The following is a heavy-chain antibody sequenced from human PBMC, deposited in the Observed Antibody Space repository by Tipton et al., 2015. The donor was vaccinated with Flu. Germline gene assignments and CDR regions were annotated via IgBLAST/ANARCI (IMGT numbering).Heavy chain of an antibody. D-gene: IGHD3-22*01. V-gene: IGHV3-30*18. CDR3: AKDDSIWGYYETSGYYDS. J-gene: IGHJ4*02. Sequence: SLRLSCAASGFTFSIYGMHWVRQPPGKGLEWVAIISYDGSNKNYADSVKGRFTISRDNSKNTLYLQMNSLRSDDTSVYYCAKDDSIWGYYETSGYYDSWGQGTLVTVSS. CDR2: ISYDGSNK. CDR1: GFTFSIYG.